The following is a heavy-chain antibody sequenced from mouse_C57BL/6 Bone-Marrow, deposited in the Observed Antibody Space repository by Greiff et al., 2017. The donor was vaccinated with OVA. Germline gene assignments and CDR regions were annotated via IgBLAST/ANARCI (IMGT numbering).Heavy chain of an antibody. D-gene: IGHD2-5*01. CDR1: GYAFTNYL. J-gene: IGHJ2*01. CDR2: INPGSGGT. V-gene: IGHV1-54*01. Sequence: VQVVESGAELVRPGTSVKVSCKASGYAFTNYLIEWVKQRPGQGLEWIGVINPGSGGTNYNEKFKGKATLTADKSSSTAYMQLSSLTSEDSAVYFCARGGYSNFDYWGQGTTLTVSS. CDR3: ARGGYSNFDY.